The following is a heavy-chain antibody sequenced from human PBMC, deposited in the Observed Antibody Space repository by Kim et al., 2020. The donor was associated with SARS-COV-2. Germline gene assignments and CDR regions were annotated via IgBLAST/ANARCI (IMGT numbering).Heavy chain of an antibody. Sequence: GGSLRLSCADSGFTFSSYEMNWVRQAPGKGLEWVSYISSSGSTIYYADSVKGRFTISRDNAKNSLYLQMNSLRAEDTAVYYCARDGAPEGELLYYYGMDVWGQGTTVTVSS. CDR3: ARDGAPEGELLYYYGMDV. D-gene: IGHD1-26*01. J-gene: IGHJ6*02. CDR1: GFTFSSYE. CDR2: ISSSGSTI. V-gene: IGHV3-48*03.